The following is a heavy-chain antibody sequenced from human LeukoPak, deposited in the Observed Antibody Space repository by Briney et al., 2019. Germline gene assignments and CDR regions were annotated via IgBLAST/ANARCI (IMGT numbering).Heavy chain of an antibody. CDR3: VSFYETY. V-gene: IGHV3-23*01. Sequence: GGSLRLSCAASGFTFSNYAMNWIRQAPGKGLEWVSGISGGADSAFYADSVKGRFTISRDNTKNSLYLQMNSLRAEDTAVYYCVSFYETYWGRGTLVTVSS. J-gene: IGHJ4*02. D-gene: IGHD2/OR15-2a*01. CDR2: ISGGADSA. CDR1: GFTFSNYA.